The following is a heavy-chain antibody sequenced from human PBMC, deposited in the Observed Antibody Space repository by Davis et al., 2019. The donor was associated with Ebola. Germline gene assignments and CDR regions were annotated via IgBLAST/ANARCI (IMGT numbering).Heavy chain of an antibody. CDR2: IYNGGFT. CDR3: ARGRRIANDAFDI. J-gene: IGHJ3*02. V-gene: IGHV4-61*02. Sequence: SETLSLTCNVTGASISSGFFSWTWVRQPAGKGLEWIGRIYNGGFTNYNPSLESRVTMSVDTSNKQISLTLSSVTAADTAVYYCARGRRIANDAFDIWGQGTMVTVSA. D-gene: IGHD2-21*01. CDR1: GASISSGFFS.